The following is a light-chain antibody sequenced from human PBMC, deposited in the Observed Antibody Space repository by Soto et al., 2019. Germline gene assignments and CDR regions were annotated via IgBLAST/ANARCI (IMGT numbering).Light chain of an antibody. CDR3: QQYNNYSWT. CDR2: DAS. V-gene: IGKV1-5*01. CDR1: QSISSR. J-gene: IGKJ1*01. Sequence: DIQVTQSPSTLSASVGDRVTITCRASQSISSRLAWYQQKPGKAPKLLIYDASSLESGVPSRFSGSGYGTEFTLTISSLQPDDFATYYCQQYNNYSWTFGQGTNVEIK.